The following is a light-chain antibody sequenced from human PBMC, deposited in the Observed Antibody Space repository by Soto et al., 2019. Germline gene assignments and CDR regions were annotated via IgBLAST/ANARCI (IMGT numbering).Light chain of an antibody. V-gene: IGKV1-39*01. CDR3: QQTFSAPSIT. CDR2: AAS. CDR1: QTISDY. Sequence: DIQLTQSPSSLSTSVGDRVTSTCRAGQTISDYLNCYQQKPGTAPKLLIYAASTLQSGVPSRFSGSRSGTDFTLTISSLHPEDVATYYCQQTFSAPSITFGQGTRLEIK. J-gene: IGKJ5*01.